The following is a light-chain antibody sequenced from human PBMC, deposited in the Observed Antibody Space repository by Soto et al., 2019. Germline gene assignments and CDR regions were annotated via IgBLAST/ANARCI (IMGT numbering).Light chain of an antibody. V-gene: IGKV3-11*01. CDR2: ESS. CDR1: QNVANY. J-gene: IGKJ1*01. Sequence: EIVLTQSPATLSLSPGERATLSCRASQNVANYLDWYQQKPGQAPRLLIYESSNRATGIAARFSGSGSGTDLTIHIRSLLTEDVEVYYCQHSSNWPQTLGKGTNVDIK. CDR3: QHSSNWPQT.